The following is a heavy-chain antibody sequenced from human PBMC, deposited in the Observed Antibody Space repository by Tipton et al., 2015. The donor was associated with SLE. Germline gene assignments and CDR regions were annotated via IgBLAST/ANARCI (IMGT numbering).Heavy chain of an antibody. V-gene: IGHV3-15*01. D-gene: IGHD3-3*01. Sequence: SLRLSCAASGFTFSNAWMSWVRQAPGKGLEWVGRIRSKTDGGTTDYAAPVKGRSIISRDDAKNTLYLQMNSLITEDTAVYFCTTPGYDSWSTTYWGQGTLVTVSS. J-gene: IGHJ4*02. CDR3: TTPGYDSWSTTY. CDR2: IRSKTDGGTT. CDR1: GFTFSNAW.